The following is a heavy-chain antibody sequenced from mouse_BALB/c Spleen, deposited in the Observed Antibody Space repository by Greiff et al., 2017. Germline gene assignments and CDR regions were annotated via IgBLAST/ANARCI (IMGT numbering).Heavy chain of an antibody. Sequence: EVMLVESGGGLVQPGGSLRLSCATSGFTFTDYYMSWVRQPPGKALEWLGFFRNKANGYTTEYSASVKGRFTISRDNSQSILYLQMNTLRAEDSATCYCARDGWRRAMDYWGQGTSVTVSS. CDR2: FRNKANGYTT. D-gene: IGHD1-1*02. CDR1: GFTFTDYY. J-gene: IGHJ4*01. CDR3: ARDGWRRAMDY. V-gene: IGHV7-3*02.